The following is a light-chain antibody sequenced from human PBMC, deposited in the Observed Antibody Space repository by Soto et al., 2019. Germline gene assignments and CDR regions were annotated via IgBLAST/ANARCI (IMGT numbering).Light chain of an antibody. CDR3: SSYTSSSSVV. Sequence: QSALTQPASVSGSPGQSITISCTGTSSDNGAYNFVSWYQQHPGKAPKVMIRDVTYRPSGVSNRFSGSKSGKTASVTISGHRADDEADYCGSSYTSSSSVVFGGGTQLTVL. J-gene: IGLJ2*01. V-gene: IGLV2-14*01. CDR2: DVT. CDR1: SSDNGAYNF.